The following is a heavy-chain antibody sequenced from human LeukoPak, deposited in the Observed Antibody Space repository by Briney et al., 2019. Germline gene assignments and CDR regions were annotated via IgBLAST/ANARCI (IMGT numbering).Heavy chain of an antibody. CDR3: ARDCIAAAGSVYWFDP. J-gene: IGHJ5*02. D-gene: IGHD6-13*01. CDR2: IYTSGST. Sequence: TVXXGSXXSXSYYXXWXRQPXXXXXEXIGRIYTSGSTNYNPSLKSRVTISVDTSKNQFSLKLSSVTAADTAVYYCARDCIAAAGSVYWFDPWGQGTLVTVSS. V-gene: IGHV4-61*02. CDR1: XGSXXSXSYY.